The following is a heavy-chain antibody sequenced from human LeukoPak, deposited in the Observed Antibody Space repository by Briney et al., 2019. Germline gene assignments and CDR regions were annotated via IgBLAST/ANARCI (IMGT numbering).Heavy chain of an antibody. J-gene: IGHJ4*02. V-gene: IGHV3-30*18. CDR3: AKGDGSSSWLFDY. Sequence: GGSLRLSCAASGFTFSSYGMHWVRQAPGKGLEWVAVISYDGSNKYYADSVKGRFTISRDNSKNTLYLQMNSLRAEDTAVYYCAKGDGSSSWLFDYWGQGTLVTVSS. CDR1: GFTFSSYG. CDR2: ISYDGSNK. D-gene: IGHD6-13*01.